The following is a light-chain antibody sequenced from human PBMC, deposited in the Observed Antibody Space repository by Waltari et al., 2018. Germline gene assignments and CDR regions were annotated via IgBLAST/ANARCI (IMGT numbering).Light chain of an antibody. CDR2: DVS. CDR3: SSYTSGSTLWV. Sequence: QSALTQPASVSGSPGQSITISCTGTSSDVGAYNYVSWYQQHPGTAPKLMIYDVSNRPSVVSDRFSGSKSGNTASLTISGLQAEDEAYYYCSSYTSGSTLWVFGGGTKLTVL. J-gene: IGLJ3*02. V-gene: IGLV2-14*03. CDR1: SSDVGAYNY.